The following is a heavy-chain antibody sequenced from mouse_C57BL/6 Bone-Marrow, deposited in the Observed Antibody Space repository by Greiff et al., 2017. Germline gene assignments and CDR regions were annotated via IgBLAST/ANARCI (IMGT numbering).Heavy chain of an antibody. CDR3: ASRSLYYDYDTFAY. Sequence: VQLQQSGPELVKPGASVKMSCKASGYTFTDYNMHWVKQSHGKSLEWIGYINPNNGGTSYNQKFKGKATLTVNKSSSTAYMELRSLTSEDSAVYYCASRSLYYDYDTFAYWGQGTLVTVSA. CDR2: INPNNGGT. J-gene: IGHJ3*01. V-gene: IGHV1-22*01. D-gene: IGHD2-4*01. CDR1: GYTFTDYN.